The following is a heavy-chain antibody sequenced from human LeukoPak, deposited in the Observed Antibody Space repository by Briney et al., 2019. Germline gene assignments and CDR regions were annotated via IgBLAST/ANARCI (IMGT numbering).Heavy chain of an antibody. CDR2: IYWDDDK. V-gene: IGHV2-5*02. J-gene: IGHJ4*02. CDR3: AGSRGYSYGEAFDY. Sequence: SGPTLVKPTQTLTLTCTFSGFSLSTSGVGVGWIRQPPGMALEWLALIYWDDDKRYSPSLKSRLTITKDTSKNQVVLTMTNMDPVDTATYYCAGSRGYSYGEAFDYWGQGTLVTVSS. D-gene: IGHD5-18*01. CDR1: GFSLSTSGVG.